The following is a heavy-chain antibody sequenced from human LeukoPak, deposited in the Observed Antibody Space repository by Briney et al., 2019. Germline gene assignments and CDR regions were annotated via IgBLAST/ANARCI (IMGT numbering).Heavy chain of an antibody. J-gene: IGHJ4*02. Sequence: SETLSLTCAVYAESFSDYYWSWIRQPPGKGLEWIGEINHSGSTNYNPSLKTRVTISIDTSNNQFSLKLSSVTAADAAVYYCARGRGVKYNSDRIYSFDYWGQGTLVTVSS. D-gene: IGHD1-1*01. CDR1: AESFSDYY. CDR3: ARGRGVKYNSDRIYSFDY. CDR2: INHSGST. V-gene: IGHV4-34*01.